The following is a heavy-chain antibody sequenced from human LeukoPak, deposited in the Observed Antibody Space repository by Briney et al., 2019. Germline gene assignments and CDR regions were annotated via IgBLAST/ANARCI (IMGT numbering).Heavy chain of an antibody. Sequence: GASVTVSFKASGYTFTGYYMHWVRQAPGQGLEWMGWINPNSGGTNYAQKFQGRVTMTRDTSISTAYMELSRLRSDDTAVYYCARWPGELYYFDYWGQGTLVTVSS. CDR2: INPNSGGT. D-gene: IGHD1-7*01. J-gene: IGHJ4*02. CDR1: GYTFTGYY. CDR3: ARWPGELYYFDY. V-gene: IGHV1-2*02.